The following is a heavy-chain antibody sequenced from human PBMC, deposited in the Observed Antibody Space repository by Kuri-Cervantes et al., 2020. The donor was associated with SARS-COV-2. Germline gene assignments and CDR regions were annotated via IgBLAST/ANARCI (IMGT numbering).Heavy chain of an antibody. D-gene: IGHD6-13*01. CDR2: IRYDESNK. CDR3: AKSVPVWQQLPYNWFDP. CDR1: GFTFSAHD. Sequence: GGSLRLSCAASGFTFSAHDMHWVRQAPGKGLEWVAFIRYDESNKYYADSVKGRFTISRDNSKNTLYLQMNSLRAEDTAVYYCAKSVPVWQQLPYNWFDPWGQGTLVTVSS. V-gene: IGHV3-30*02. J-gene: IGHJ5*02.